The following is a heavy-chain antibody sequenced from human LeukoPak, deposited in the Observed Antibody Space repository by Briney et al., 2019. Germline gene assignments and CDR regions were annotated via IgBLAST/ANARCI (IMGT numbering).Heavy chain of an antibody. CDR2: ISWNSGSI. V-gene: IGHV3-9*01. Sequence: GRSLRLSCAASGFTFDDYAMHWVRQAPGKGLEWVSGISWNSGSIGYADSVKGRFTISRDNAKNTLYLQMNSLRAEDTAVYFCARDPDRSGWSTFEYWGQGTLVTVSS. CDR3: ARDPDRSGWSTFEY. J-gene: IGHJ4*02. D-gene: IGHD6-19*01. CDR1: GFTFDDYA.